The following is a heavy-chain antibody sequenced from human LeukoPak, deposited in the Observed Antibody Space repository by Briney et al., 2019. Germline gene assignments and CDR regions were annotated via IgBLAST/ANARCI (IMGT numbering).Heavy chain of an antibody. CDR1: AGTFSSYA. J-gene: IGHJ4*02. D-gene: IGHD5-18*01. CDR3: ARFGYSYGPD. CDR2: IIPIFGTA. Sequence: SVKVSCKASAGTFSSYATSWVRHAPGQGLEWMGGIIPIFGTANYAQKFQGRVTITADKSTSTAYRELSSLRSEDTAVYYCARFGYSYGPDWGQGTLVTVSS. V-gene: IGHV1-69*06.